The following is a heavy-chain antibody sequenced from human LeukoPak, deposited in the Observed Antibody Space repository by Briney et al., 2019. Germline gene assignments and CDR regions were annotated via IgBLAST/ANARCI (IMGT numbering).Heavy chain of an antibody. CDR2: INPNSGGT. Sequence: ASVKVSCKASGYTFTGYYMHWVRQAPGQGLEWMGWINPNSGGTNYAQKFQGRVTMTRDTSISTAYMELSRLRSDDTAAYYCARQKQLVPLGWFDPWGQGTLVTVSS. CDR3: ARQKQLVPLGWFDP. J-gene: IGHJ5*02. D-gene: IGHD6-13*01. V-gene: IGHV1-2*02. CDR1: GYTFTGYY.